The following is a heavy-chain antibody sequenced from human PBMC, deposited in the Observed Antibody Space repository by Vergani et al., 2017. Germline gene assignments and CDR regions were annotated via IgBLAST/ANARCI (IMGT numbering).Heavy chain of an antibody. CDR2: IQFDGSNQ. CDR1: GFTLSNYD. V-gene: IGHV3-30*02. J-gene: IGHJ4*02. CDR3: AKHFRGWGIDY. Sequence: VQVVETGGGLVQPGGSLRLSCATSGFTLSNYDMQWIRQGPGKGLEFVAFIQFDGSNQYYADSVKGRFTLSRDFSKNTLYLQINSLRTDDTATYYCAKHFRGWGIDYWGQGTQVIVSS. D-gene: IGHD3-16*01.